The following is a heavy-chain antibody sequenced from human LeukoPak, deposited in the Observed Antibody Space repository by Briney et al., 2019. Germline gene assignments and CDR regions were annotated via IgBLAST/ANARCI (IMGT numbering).Heavy chain of an antibody. Sequence: ASVKVSCKASGGTFSSYAISWVRQAPGQGLEWMGWINTNTGNPTYAQGFTGRFVFSLDTSVSTAYLQISSLKAEGTAVYYCARGHTLFILLPSDYYYYGMDVWGQGTTVTVSS. V-gene: IGHV7-4-1*02. CDR1: GGTFSSYA. CDR2: INTNTGNP. CDR3: ARGHTLFILLPSDYYYYGMDV. J-gene: IGHJ6*02. D-gene: IGHD2-15*01.